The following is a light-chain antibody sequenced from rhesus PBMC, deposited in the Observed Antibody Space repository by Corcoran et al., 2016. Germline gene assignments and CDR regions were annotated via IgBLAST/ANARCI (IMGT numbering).Light chain of an antibody. CDR2: GAS. CDR1: QSVSGN. CDR3: QQYSTWPLT. J-gene: IGKJ4*01. V-gene: IGKV3-42*02. Sequence: ILMTQSPATLSLSPGERATLSCRASQSVSGNLAWYQQNPGQPPRLLIYGASRRAPAIPDKFSGSGSGTDFTRTLRRLEPEDFAVYYCQQYSTWPLTFGGGTKVEIK.